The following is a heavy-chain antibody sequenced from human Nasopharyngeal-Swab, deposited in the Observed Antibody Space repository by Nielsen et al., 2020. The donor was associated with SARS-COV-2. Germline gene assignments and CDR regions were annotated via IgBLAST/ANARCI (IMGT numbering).Heavy chain of an antibody. Sequence: SEILSLTCTVSGGSISSYYWSWIRQPPGKGLEWIGYIYYSGSTNYNPSLKSRVTISVDTSKNQLSLKLSSVTAADTAVYYCAGGLAAAGTIYYYYYGMDVWGQGTTVTVSS. CDR1: GGSISSYY. CDR2: IYYSGST. CDR3: AGGLAAAGTIYYYYYGMDV. J-gene: IGHJ6*02. V-gene: IGHV4-59*13. D-gene: IGHD6-13*01.